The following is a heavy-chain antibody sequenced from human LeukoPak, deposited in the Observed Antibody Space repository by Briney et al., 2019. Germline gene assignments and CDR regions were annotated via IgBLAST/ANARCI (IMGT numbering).Heavy chain of an antibody. J-gene: IGHJ4*02. CDR3: ATRVYGDSGPFDN. CDR1: GDSINRGYW. D-gene: IGHD4-17*01. V-gene: IGHV4-4*02. Sequence: PSGTLSLTCTVSGDSINRGYWWSWVRQAPGKGLEWIGQIWHSGSTNYNPSLTTQVTISIDKSKNHFSLKLTSATAADTAVYYCATRVYGDSGPFDNWGQGILVAVSS. CDR2: IWHSGST.